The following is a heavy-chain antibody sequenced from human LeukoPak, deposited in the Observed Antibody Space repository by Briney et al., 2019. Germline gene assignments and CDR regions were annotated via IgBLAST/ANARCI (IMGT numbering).Heavy chain of an antibody. D-gene: IGHD3-3*01. CDR2: ISASRGIT. Sequence: PGGSLRLSCAASGFNYSSYTINWVRQAPGMGPEWLSYISASRGITYYADSVKGRFTISRDNAKNSLYLQMNSLRAEDTAVYYCVRGSLASGVVVYYYYYLDVWGKGTTVTVSS. J-gene: IGHJ6*03. CDR3: VRGSLASGVVVYYYYYLDV. V-gene: IGHV3-48*01. CDR1: GFNYSSYT.